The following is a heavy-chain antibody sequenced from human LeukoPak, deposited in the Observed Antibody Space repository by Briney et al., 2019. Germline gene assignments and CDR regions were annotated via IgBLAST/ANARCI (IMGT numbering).Heavy chain of an antibody. D-gene: IGHD3-10*01. J-gene: IGHJ4*02. CDR2: ISYDGSNK. CDR1: GFTFSSYA. Sequence: GGSLRLSCAASGFTFSSYAMHWVRQAPGKGLEWVAVISYDGSNKYYADSVKGRFTISRDNSKNTLYLQMNSLRAEDTAVYYCARDMGVTMVRGVIAGFDYWGQGTLVTVSS. V-gene: IGHV3-30-3*01. CDR3: ARDMGVTMVRGVIAGFDY.